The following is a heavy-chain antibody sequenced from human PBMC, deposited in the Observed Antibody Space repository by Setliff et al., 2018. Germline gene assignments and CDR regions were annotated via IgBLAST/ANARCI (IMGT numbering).Heavy chain of an antibody. J-gene: IGHJ6*03. CDR2: IYTSGST. CDR3: ARVSTVTTWPYYYYMDV. V-gene: IGHV4-4*07. D-gene: IGHD4-4*01. CDR1: GGSISSYY. Sequence: SETLSLTCTVSGGSISSYYWSWIRQPAGKGLEWIGRIYTSGSTNYNPSLKSRVTMSVDTSKNQFSLKLSSVTAADTAVYYCARVSTVTTWPYYYYMDVWGKGTTVPVSS.